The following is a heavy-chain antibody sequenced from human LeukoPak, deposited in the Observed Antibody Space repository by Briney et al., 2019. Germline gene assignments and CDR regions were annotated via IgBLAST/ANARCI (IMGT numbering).Heavy chain of an antibody. CDR1: GFTFSSYS. CDR3: VRDSSASY. V-gene: IGHV3-21*01. Sequence: GGSLRLSCAASGFTFSSYSMNWVRQAPGKGLEWVSSISSSSSYIYYADSVKGRFTISRDSAKNTLYLQMNSLRAEDTALYYCVRDSSASYWGQGTLVTVSS. J-gene: IGHJ4*02. D-gene: IGHD3-22*01. CDR2: ISSSSSYI.